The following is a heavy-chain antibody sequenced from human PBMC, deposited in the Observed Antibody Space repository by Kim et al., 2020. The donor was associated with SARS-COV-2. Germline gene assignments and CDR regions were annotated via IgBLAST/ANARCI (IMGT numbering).Heavy chain of an antibody. V-gene: IGHV3-33*01. CDR1: GFTFNNYN. CDR2: IWFDGSKK. D-gene: IGHD1-26*01. Sequence: GGSLRLSCAASGFTFNNYNMHWVRQAPGKGLEWVAVIWFDGSKKYYTDSVKGRFTISRDSSQNTLYLEMNSLRAEDTAVYFCAREYSGSYLYFDYWGQGTLVTVSS. J-gene: IGHJ4*02. CDR3: AREYSGSYLYFDY.